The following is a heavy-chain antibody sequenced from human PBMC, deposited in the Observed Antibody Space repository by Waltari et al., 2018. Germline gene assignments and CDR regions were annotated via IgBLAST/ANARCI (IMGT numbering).Heavy chain of an antibody. J-gene: IGHJ6*01. Sequence: EELLVESGGGFVQRGGSLRLSCGASGVTCNTHAMSWVRQAPGKGLEWVASISGNGGSTYYTVSVKGRFTISRDNSKNTLFLQMDNLRPEDTAKYYCAKSWTYYYYGMDVWGQGITATVSS. CDR2: ISGNGGST. D-gene: IGHD3-10*01. V-gene: IGHV3-23*04. CDR3: AKSWTYYYYGMDV. CDR1: GVTCNTHA.